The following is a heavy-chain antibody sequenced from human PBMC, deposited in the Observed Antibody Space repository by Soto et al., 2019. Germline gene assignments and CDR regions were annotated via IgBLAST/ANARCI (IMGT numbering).Heavy chain of an antibody. Sequence: QVQLQESGPGLVKPSQTLSLTCTVSGGSISSCGYYWSWIRQHPGKGLEGIGYIYYSGSTYYNPSLKSRVTISVDTSKNQVSLKLSSVTAADTAVYYCARDLYGGNWVDYWGQGTLVTVSS. D-gene: IGHD2-15*01. CDR3: ARDLYGGNWVDY. V-gene: IGHV4-31*03. CDR2: IYYSGST. J-gene: IGHJ4*02. CDR1: GGSISSCGYY.